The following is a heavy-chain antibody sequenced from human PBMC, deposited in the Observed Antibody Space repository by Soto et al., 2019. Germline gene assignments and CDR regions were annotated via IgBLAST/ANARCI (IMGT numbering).Heavy chain of an antibody. Sequence: ASVKVSCKASGYTFTGYYMHWVRQAPGQGLEWMGLTNPNSGGTNYAQKFQGRVTMTRDTSISTAYMELSRLRSDDTAVYYCASHHVYSGGWYADYGGQGTLVNVSS. D-gene: IGHD6-19*01. CDR1: GYTFTGYY. V-gene: IGHV1-2*02. CDR3: ASHHVYSGGWYADY. CDR2: TNPNSGGT. J-gene: IGHJ4*02.